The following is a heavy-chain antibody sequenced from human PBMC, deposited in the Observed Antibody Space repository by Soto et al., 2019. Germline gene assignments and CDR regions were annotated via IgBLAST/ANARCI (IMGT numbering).Heavy chain of an antibody. CDR2: ISGSGTTP. V-gene: IGHV3-23*01. D-gene: IGHD6-6*01. J-gene: IGHJ4*02. CDR1: GFTFINYA. Sequence: EIHLLESGGGLVQPWGSLRLSCAASGFTFINYAITWVRKAPGKGLEGVATISGSGTTPYYADSVKGRFTLSRDNSRNPLSLQMTGLRAEDTAIYFCVNGPLAARPTYFDSWGQGTLVTVPS. CDR3: VNGPLAARPTYFDS.